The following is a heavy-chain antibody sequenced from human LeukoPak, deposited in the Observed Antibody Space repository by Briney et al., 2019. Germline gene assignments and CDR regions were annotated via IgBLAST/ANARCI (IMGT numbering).Heavy chain of an antibody. Sequence: GGSLRLSCAASGITFSRYAMSWVRQAPGKGLEWVSVIYSGGSTYYADSVQGRFTISRDNSENTLYLQMNSLRAEDTAVYYCARGKAAAGYRGYFDYWGQGTLVTVSS. V-gene: IGHV3-53*01. J-gene: IGHJ4*02. CDR1: GITFSRYA. D-gene: IGHD6-13*01. CDR2: IYSGGST. CDR3: ARGKAAAGYRGYFDY.